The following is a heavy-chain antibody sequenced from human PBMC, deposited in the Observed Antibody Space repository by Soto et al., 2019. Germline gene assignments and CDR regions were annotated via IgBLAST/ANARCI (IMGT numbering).Heavy chain of an antibody. CDR3: MTSVTIHAY. CDR1: RFTLNSYW. CDR2: IKQDGSQK. Sequence: HPAGSLRISCAACRFTLNSYWMDWVRLAPGKGLEWVANIKQDGSQKNYVDSVKGRFTISRDNAKNSLYLQMSSLRAEDTAVYYCMTSVTIHAYWGQGTLVTVSS. D-gene: IGHD4-17*01. J-gene: IGHJ4*02. V-gene: IGHV3-7*01.